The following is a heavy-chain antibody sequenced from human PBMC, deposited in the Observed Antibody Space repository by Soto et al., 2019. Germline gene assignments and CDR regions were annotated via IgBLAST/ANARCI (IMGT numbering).Heavy chain of an antibody. Sequence: GGSLRLSCAASGFSFSSYAIGWVRQAPGKGLEWVSTISASSSSSYHPDSVKGRFAISRDNSKNTLYLQMNSLRAEDTAVYYCAKGYAYFDYWGLGTLVTVSS. D-gene: IGHD2-15*01. CDR1: GFSFSSYA. J-gene: IGHJ4*02. V-gene: IGHV3-23*01. CDR2: ISASSSSS. CDR3: AKGYAYFDY.